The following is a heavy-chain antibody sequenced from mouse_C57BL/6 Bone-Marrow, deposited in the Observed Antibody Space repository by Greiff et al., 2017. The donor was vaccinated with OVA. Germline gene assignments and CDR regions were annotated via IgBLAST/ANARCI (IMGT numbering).Heavy chain of an antibody. CDR3: TTSITTVNFDY. Sequence: VQLQQSGAELVRPGASVRLSCTASGFNIKDDYMHWVKQRPEHGLEWIGWIDPENGDTEYASKFQGKATITADTSSNTAYLQLSSLTSEDTAVYYCTTSITTVNFDYWGQGTTLTVSS. V-gene: IGHV14-4*01. CDR1: GFNIKDDY. D-gene: IGHD1-1*01. CDR2: IDPENGDT. J-gene: IGHJ2*01.